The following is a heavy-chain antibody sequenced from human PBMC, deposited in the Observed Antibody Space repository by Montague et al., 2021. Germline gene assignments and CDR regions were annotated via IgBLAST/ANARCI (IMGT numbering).Heavy chain of an antibody. CDR3: AKQDYFVSGTSYKGFDP. J-gene: IGHJ5*02. V-gene: IGHV4-38-2*02. CDR2: VSHGGRT. Sequence: SETLSLTCTVSRSLINSDYYWGWIRQPPGKGLEWMGSVSHGGRTYYNPSLKSRVTISVDMSNNHFSLKLSSVTAADTAVYYCAKQDYFVSGTSYKGFDPWGQGILVTVSS. CDR1: RSLINSDYY. D-gene: IGHD3-10*01.